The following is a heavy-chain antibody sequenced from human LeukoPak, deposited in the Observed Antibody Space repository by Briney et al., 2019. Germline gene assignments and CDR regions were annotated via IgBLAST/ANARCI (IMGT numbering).Heavy chain of an antibody. Sequence: PGGSLRISCAASGFTVSSNYMSGVRQAPGKGLEWVSVIYSGGSTYYADSVKGRFTISRDNSKNTLYLQMNSLRAEDTAVYYCARAAGDGGWFLNPFDYWGQGTLVTVSS. D-gene: IGHD6-19*01. V-gene: IGHV3-53*01. CDR3: ARAAGDGGWFLNPFDY. J-gene: IGHJ4*02. CDR1: GFTVSSNY. CDR2: IYSGGST.